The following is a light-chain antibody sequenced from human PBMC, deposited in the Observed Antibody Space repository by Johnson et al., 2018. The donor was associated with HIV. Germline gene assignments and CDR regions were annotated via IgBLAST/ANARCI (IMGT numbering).Light chain of an antibody. CDR2: EDN. V-gene: IGLV1-51*02. CDR3: GTWNLSLIAHV. J-gene: IGLJ1*01. Sequence: QSVLTQPPSVSAAPGQKVTVSCSGSSSNIENNFVSWYQQLPGTAPKLLIYEDNKRPSGIPDRFSGSKSGTSATLGITGLQTWAEADYYCGTWNLSLIAHVFGTGTKVTVL. CDR1: SSNIENNF.